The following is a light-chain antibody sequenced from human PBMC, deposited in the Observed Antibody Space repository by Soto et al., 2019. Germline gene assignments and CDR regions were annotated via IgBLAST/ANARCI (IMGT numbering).Light chain of an antibody. Sequence: QSVLTQPLSVSGAPGQRGTISCTGSSSNIGAGYDVYWYQQLPGTAPKLLIYGNSDRPSGVPDRFSGSKSGTSASLAITGLQAEDEADYYCQSYDSSLSVVFGGGTKVTV. J-gene: IGLJ2*01. CDR1: SSNIGAGYD. CDR2: GNS. V-gene: IGLV1-40*01. CDR3: QSYDSSLSVV.